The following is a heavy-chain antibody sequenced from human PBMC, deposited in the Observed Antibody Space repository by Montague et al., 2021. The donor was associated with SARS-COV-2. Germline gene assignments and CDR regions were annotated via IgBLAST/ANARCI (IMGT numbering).Heavy chain of an antibody. Sequence: SETLSLTCTVSGGSITGYYCSWLRLSPGKGLELISYIYDGGAVNYNPSLGSRVTISTDTSKNQLSLKVNSVTAADTAVYYCVRDHPYGGPRGAYDIWGQGTVVTVSS. V-gene: IGHV4-59*01. CDR2: IYDGGAV. CDR1: GGSITGYY. CDR3: VRDHPYGGPRGAYDI. J-gene: IGHJ3*02. D-gene: IGHD4-23*01.